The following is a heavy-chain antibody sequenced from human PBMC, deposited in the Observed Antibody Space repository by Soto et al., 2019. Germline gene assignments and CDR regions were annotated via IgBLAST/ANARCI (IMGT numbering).Heavy chain of an antibody. D-gene: IGHD6-19*01. CDR1: GGTFSTYS. CDR2: IIPMLGTR. CDR3: TVGSGSGKVFDI. J-gene: IGHJ3*02. V-gene: IGHV1-69*08. Sequence: QVQLVQSGTEVKKPGSSVKVSCKDSGGTFSTYSLFWVRQAPGQGIEWMGRIIPMLGTRNYAQMFQDRVTIPPNKTPATAHMAMSSLRSEETALYNCTVGSGSGKVFDIWGQGTMVTAS.